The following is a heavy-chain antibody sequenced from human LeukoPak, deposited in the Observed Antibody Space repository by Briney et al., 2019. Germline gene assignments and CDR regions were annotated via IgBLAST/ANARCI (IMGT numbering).Heavy chain of an antibody. V-gene: IGHV4-59*08. D-gene: IGHD2-21*01. CDR2: IYYNGDT. CDR1: GGSISGYH. CDR3: ARLGDCGHDCYSHDY. Sequence: KPSETLSLTCIVSGGSISGYHWGWVRQPPGKGLEYISLIYYNGDTNYNPSLKSRVTMSVDTSKNQFSLKLSSVTAADTAVYYCARLGDCGHDCYSHDYWGQGTLVTVSS. J-gene: IGHJ4*02.